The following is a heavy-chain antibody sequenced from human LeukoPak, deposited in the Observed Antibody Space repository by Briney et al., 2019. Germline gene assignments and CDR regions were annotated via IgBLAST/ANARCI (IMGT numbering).Heavy chain of an antibody. CDR1: GFTFSSYG. D-gene: IGHD1-20*01. CDR3: AKDRGSGYNWNDVLDY. CDR2: IWYDGSNK. J-gene: IGHJ4*02. Sequence: GGSLRLSCAASGFTFSSYGMHWVRQAPGKGLEWVAVIWYDGSNKYYADSVKGRFTISRDNSKNTLYLQMNSLRAEDTAVYYCAKDRGSGYNWNDVLDYWGQGTLVTVSS. V-gene: IGHV3-33*06.